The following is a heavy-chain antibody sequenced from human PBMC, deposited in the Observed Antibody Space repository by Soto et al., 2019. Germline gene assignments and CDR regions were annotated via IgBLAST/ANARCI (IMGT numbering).Heavy chain of an antibody. CDR2: IKSKTAGGTT. J-gene: IGHJ4*02. Sequence: EVQLVQSTGGLVKPGESLRLSCAASGVSVTNAWMNWVRQAPGKGLEWVGLIKSKTAGGTTHYAATVKGRFTISRDDSKNMLYLQMNSLKIEDTAVYYCATGLNTGFWGQGSLVIVSS. V-gene: IGHV3-15*01. D-gene: IGHD4-17*01. CDR3: ATGLNTGF. CDR1: GVSVTNAW.